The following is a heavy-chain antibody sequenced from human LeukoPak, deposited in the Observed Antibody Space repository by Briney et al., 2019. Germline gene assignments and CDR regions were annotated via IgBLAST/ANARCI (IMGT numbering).Heavy chain of an antibody. CDR2: ISGSGGST. CDR1: GFTFSSYA. J-gene: IGHJ6*02. D-gene: IGHD1-14*01. V-gene: IGHV3-23*01. Sequence: PGGSLRLSCAASGFTFSSYAMSWVRQAPGKGLEWVSAISGSGGSTYYADSVKGRFTISRDNSKNALYLQMNSLRAEDTAVYYCAAQNQDYYGMDVWGQGTTVTVSS. CDR3: AAQNQDYYGMDV.